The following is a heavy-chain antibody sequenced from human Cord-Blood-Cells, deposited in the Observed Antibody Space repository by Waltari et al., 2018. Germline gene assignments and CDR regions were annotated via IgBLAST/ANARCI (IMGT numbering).Heavy chain of an antibody. V-gene: IGHV1-69*09. CDR3: AREDITMVRGVIDY. D-gene: IGHD3-10*01. CDR1: GGTFSSYA. J-gene: IGHJ4*02. Sequence: QVQLVQSGAEVKKPGSSVKVSCKASGGTFSSYAISWVRQAPGQGLEWMGRIIPILGIANYAQKFQGRVTITADKATRTAYMELSSLRSEDTAVYYCAREDITMVRGVIDYWGQGTLVTVSS. CDR2: IIPILGIA.